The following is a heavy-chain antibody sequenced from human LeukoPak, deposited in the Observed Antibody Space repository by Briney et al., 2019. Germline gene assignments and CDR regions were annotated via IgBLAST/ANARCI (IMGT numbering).Heavy chain of an antibody. CDR3: ARRVGHCSSTSCYWYFDY. J-gene: IGHJ4*02. CDR1: GYSFTSYW. V-gene: IGHV5-51*01. D-gene: IGHD2-2*01. CDR2: IYPGDSDT. Sequence: GESLKFSCKGSGYSFTSYWIGWVRQMPGKGLEWMGIIYPGDSDTRYSPSFQGQVTISADKSISTAYLQWSSLKASDTAMYYCARRVGHCSSTSCYWYFDYWGQGTLVTVSS.